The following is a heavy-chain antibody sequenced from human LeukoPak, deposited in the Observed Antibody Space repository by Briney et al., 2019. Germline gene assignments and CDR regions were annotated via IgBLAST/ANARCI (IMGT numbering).Heavy chain of an antibody. D-gene: IGHD1-26*01. V-gene: IGHV4-59*08. J-gene: IGHJ6*02. CDR2: IYYSGST. Sequence: SETLSLTCTVSGGSISSYYWSWIRQPPGKGLEWIGYIYYSGSTNYNPSLKSRVTISVDTSKNQFSLKLSSVTAADTAVYYCARLGALAGDYYYYGMDVWGQGTTATVSS. CDR1: GGSISSYY. CDR3: ARLGALAGDYYYYGMDV.